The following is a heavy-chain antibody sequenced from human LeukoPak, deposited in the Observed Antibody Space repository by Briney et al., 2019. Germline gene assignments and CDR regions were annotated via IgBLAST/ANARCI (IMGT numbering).Heavy chain of an antibody. D-gene: IGHD3-22*01. CDR1: GFTFTSSA. CDR3: AAAPNYYDSSGYSY. CDR2: IVVGSGNT. V-gene: IGHV1-58*02. J-gene: IGHJ4*02. Sequence: SVKVSCKASGFTFTSSAMQWVRQARGQRLGWIGWIVVGSGNTNYAQKFQERVTITRDMSTSTAYMELSSLRSEDTAVYYCAAAPNYYDSSGYSYWGQGTLVTVSS.